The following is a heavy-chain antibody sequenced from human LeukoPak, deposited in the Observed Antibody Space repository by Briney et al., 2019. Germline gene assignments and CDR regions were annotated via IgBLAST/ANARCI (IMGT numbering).Heavy chain of an antibody. Sequence: PSETLSLTCAVYGGSFSGYYWSWIRQPPGKGLEWIGEINHSGSTNYNPSLKSRVTISVDTSKNQFPLKLSSVTAADTAVYYCARSRYRENWFDPWGQGTLVTVSS. V-gene: IGHV4-34*01. CDR3: ARSRYRENWFDP. CDR1: GGSFSGYY. CDR2: INHSGST. D-gene: IGHD2-2*02. J-gene: IGHJ5*02.